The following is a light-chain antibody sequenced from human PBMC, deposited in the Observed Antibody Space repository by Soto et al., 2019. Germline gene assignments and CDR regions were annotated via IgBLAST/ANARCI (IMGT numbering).Light chain of an antibody. J-gene: IGKJ3*01. CDR2: GVS. Sequence: EIVLTQSPGTLSLSPGERATLSCRASQSLSNIYLAWYQQKPGQAPRVLIYGVSTRSTGIPDRFSGSGSGTDFTLTISRLEPEDFAVYYCQQYGTLPFTFGPGTKVYIK. CDR1: QSLSNIY. CDR3: QQYGTLPFT. V-gene: IGKV3-20*01.